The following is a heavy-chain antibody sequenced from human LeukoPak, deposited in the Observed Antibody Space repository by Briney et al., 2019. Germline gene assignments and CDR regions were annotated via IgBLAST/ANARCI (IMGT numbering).Heavy chain of an antibody. V-gene: IGHV1-18*01. Sequence: GASVKVSCKASGYTFISYGISWVRQAPGQGLEWMGWISAYNGNTNFARKLQDRVTMTTDTSTSTAYMELRSLRSDDTAVYYCARDVEPYRNRRFYTGMDVWGQGTTVTVSS. CDR2: ISAYNGNT. D-gene: IGHD4-11*01. CDR1: GYTFISYG. CDR3: ARDVEPYRNRRFYTGMDV. J-gene: IGHJ6*02.